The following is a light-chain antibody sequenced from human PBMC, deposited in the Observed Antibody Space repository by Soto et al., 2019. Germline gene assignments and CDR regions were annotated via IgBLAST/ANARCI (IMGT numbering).Light chain of an antibody. V-gene: IGKV4-1*01. CDR2: WAS. Sequence: DIVMNQSPDSLAVSLGERATINCKSSQIVVYSSNNKNYLAWYQQKPGQPPKLLIYWASTRESGVPDRFSGSGSGTDFTLTISSLQAEDFAVYYCQQYGSSPITFGQGTRLEIK. CDR1: QIVVYSSNNKNY. CDR3: QQYGSSPIT. J-gene: IGKJ5*01.